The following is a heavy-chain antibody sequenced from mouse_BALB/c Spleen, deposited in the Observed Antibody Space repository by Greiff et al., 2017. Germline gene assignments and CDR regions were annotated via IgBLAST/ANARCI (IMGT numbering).Heavy chain of an antibody. CDR2: ISDGGSYT. CDR1: GFTFSDYY. D-gene: IGHD2-4*01. CDR3: ARRGYDYDEYFDV. Sequence: EVMLVESGGGLVQPGGSRKLSCAASGFTFSDYYMYWVRQTPEKRLEWVATISDGGSYTYYPDSVKGRFTISRDNAKNNLYLQMSSLKSEDTAMYYCARRGYDYDEYFDVWGAGTTVTVSS. V-gene: IGHV5-4*02. J-gene: IGHJ1*01.